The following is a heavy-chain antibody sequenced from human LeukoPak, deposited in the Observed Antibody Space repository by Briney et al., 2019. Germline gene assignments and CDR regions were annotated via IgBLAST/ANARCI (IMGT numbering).Heavy chain of an antibody. J-gene: IGHJ6*03. CDR3: ARGETDCSSTSCYRLGYYYYYMDV. D-gene: IGHD2-2*01. CDR1: GFTFSSYS. Sequence: GGSLRLSCAASGFTFSSYSMNWVRQAPGKGLEWVSSISSSSSYIYYADSVKGRFTISRDNAKNSLYLQMNSLRAEDTAVYYCARGETDCSSTSCYRLGYYYYYMDVWGKGTTVTVSS. CDR2: ISSSSSYI. V-gene: IGHV3-21*01.